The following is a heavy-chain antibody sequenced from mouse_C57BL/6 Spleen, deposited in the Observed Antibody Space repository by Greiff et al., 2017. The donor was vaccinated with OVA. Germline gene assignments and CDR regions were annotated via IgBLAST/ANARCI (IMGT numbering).Heavy chain of an antibody. J-gene: IGHJ3*01. V-gene: IGHV1-54*01. CDR2: INPGSGGT. Sequence: VKLQQSGAELVRPGTSVKVSCKASGYAFTNYLIEWVKRRPGQGLEWIGVINPGSGGTNYNEKFKGKATLTADKSSSTAYMQLSSLTSEDSAVYFCARSEGDWGQGTLVTVSA. CDR3: ARSEGD. CDR1: GYAFTNYL.